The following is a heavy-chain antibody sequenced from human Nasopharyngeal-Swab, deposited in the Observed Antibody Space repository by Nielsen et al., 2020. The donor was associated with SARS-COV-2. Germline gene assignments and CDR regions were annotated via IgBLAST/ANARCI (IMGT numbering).Heavy chain of an antibody. CDR1: GYIFTSYY. CDR2: INPTDGST. D-gene: IGHD1-7*01. Sequence: GSVKVSCKASGYIFTSYYLHWVRQAPGQGLEWMGIINPTDGSTSYAQKFEGRVTMTRVTPTSTVYMELNSLRSEDTAVYYCARVLPFRITGTSGMDVWGQGTTVTVSS. V-gene: IGHV1-46*01. CDR3: ARVLPFRITGTSGMDV. J-gene: IGHJ6*02.